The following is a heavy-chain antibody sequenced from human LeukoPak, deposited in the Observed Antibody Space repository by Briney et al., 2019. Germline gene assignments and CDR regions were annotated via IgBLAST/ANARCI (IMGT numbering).Heavy chain of an antibody. CDR2: ISSSSSYT. V-gene: IGHV3-11*05. CDR3: ARGRLSTYYYDSSGSEDLDY. J-gene: IGHJ4*02. Sequence: GGSLRLSCAASGFTFSDYYMSWIRQAPGRGLEWVSYISSSSSYTNYADSVKGRFTISRDNAKNSLYLQMNSLRAEDTAVYYCARGRLSTYYYDSSGSEDLDYWGQGTLVTVSS. CDR1: GFTFSDYY. D-gene: IGHD3-22*01.